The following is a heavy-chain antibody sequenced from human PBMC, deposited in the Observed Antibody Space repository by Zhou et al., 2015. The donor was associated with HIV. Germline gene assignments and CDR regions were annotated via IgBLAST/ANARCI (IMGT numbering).Heavy chain of an antibody. CDR2: INPNSGGT. Sequence: QVQLVQSGAEVKKPGASVKVSCKASGYTFTGFSGYYMHWVRQAPGQGLEWMGWINPNSGGTNYAQKFQGRVTMTRDTSISTAYVELSRLTSDDTAMYYCANAIRGAQTGPFDPVGPGNPGHRSPQ. V-gene: IGHV1-2*02. D-gene: IGHD3-10*01. J-gene: IGHJ5*02. CDR1: GYTFTGFSGYY. CDR3: ANAIRGAQTGPFDP.